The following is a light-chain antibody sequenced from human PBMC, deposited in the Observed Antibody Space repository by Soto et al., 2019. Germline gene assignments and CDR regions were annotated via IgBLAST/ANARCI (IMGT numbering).Light chain of an antibody. CDR2: DVS. J-gene: IGLJ2*01. CDR3: SSYTTSSTHVV. Sequence: QSALTQPASVSGSPGQSITISCTGTSRDVGSYNYVYWYQQYPGKAPKLMIYDVSNRHSGVSYRFSGPKSGNTVYLYISGMQAEDEADYYCSSYTTSSTHVVFGGGTQLTVL. CDR1: SRDVGSYNY. V-gene: IGLV2-14*01.